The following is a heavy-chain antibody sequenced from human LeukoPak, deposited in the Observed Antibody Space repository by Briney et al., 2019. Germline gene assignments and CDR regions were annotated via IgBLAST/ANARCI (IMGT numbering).Heavy chain of an antibody. J-gene: IGHJ4*02. CDR2: IWYDGSNK. CDR1: GFTSRNYG. CDR3: ARGGVVGATKNYDC. V-gene: IGHV3-33*01. Sequence: GGSLRLSCAASGFTSRNYGMHWVRQAPGKGLEWVAVIWYDGSNKNYADSVKGRFTISRDNSKNTLDLQMNSLRAEDTAVYYCARGGVVGATKNYDCWGQGALVTVSS. D-gene: IGHD1-26*01.